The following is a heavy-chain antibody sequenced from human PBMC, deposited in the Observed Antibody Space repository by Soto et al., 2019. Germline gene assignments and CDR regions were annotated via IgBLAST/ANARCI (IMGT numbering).Heavy chain of an antibody. CDR2: IYYSGST. V-gene: IGHV4-39*01. J-gene: IGHJ4*02. Sequence: SQTLSLTCTVSGGSISSSRYYWGWIRQPPGKGLEWIGSIYYSGSTYYNPSLKSRVTIAVDTSKNQFSLKLSSVTAADTAVYYCARGPRVVGVPFDYWGQGTLVT. CDR3: ARGPRVVGVPFDY. CDR1: GGSISSSRYY. D-gene: IGHD2-21*01.